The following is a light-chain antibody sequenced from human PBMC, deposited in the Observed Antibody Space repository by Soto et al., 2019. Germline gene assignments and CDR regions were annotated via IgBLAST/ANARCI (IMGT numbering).Light chain of an antibody. Sequence: QSALTQPASVSGSPGQSITISCTGTSSDIGAYNYVSWYQQHPGKAPKLMIYGVTNRPSGVSNRFSGSKSGNTASLTISGRQDEDEADYYCSSYTTSSTLGFGGGTKLTVL. CDR3: SSYTTSSTLG. V-gene: IGLV2-14*01. CDR2: GVT. CDR1: SSDIGAYNY. J-gene: IGLJ2*01.